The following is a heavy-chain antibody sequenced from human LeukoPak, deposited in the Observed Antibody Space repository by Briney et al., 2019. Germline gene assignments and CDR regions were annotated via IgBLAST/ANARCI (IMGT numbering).Heavy chain of an antibody. J-gene: IGHJ6*02. CDR3: ARAGALGYCSGGSCYMRGYYYGMDV. V-gene: IGHV1-69*04. CDR1: GGTFSSYA. Sequence: SVKVSCKASGGTFSSYAIGWVRQAPGQGLEWMGRIIPILGIANYAQKFQGRVTITADKSTSTAYMELSSLRSEDTAVYYCARAGALGYCSGGSCYMRGYYYGMDVWGQGTTVTVSS. CDR2: IIPILGIA. D-gene: IGHD2-15*01.